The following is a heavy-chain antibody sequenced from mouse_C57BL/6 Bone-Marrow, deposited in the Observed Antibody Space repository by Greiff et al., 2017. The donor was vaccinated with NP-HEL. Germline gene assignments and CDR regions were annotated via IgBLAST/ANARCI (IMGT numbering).Heavy chain of an antibody. CDR2: ISNLAYSI. Sequence: EVKLVESGGGLVQPGGSLKLSCAASGFTFSDYGMAWVRQAPRKGPEWVAFISNLAYSIYYADTVTGRFTISRENAKNTLYLERSSLRSEDTAMYYCARQGVYYGTLYAMDYWGQGTSVTVSS. CDR1: GFTFSDYG. V-gene: IGHV5-15*01. J-gene: IGHJ4*01. D-gene: IGHD1-1*01. CDR3: ARQGVYYGTLYAMDY.